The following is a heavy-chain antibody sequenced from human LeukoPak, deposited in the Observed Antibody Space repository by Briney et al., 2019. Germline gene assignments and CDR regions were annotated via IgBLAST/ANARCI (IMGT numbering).Heavy chain of an antibody. CDR3: AREIPCSSSSCLDY. Sequence: ASVKVSCKASGYTFTAYYMHWVRQAPGQGLEWMGWINPHSGGTNFAQKFQGRVTMTRDTSITTAHMELSRLTSDDTAMYYCAREIPCSSSSCLDYWGQGTLVTVSS. CDR2: INPHSGGT. J-gene: IGHJ4*02. D-gene: IGHD2-2*01. CDR1: GYTFTAYY. V-gene: IGHV1-2*02.